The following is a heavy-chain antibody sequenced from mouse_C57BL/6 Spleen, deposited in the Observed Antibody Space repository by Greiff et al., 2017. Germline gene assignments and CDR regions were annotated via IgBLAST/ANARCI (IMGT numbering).Heavy chain of an antibody. CDR1: GYTFTSYW. V-gene: IGHV1-64*01. J-gene: IGHJ2*01. D-gene: IGHD1-1*01. CDR2: IHPNSGST. CDR3: AKGASTVVDGY. Sequence: QVQLQQPGAELVKPGASVKLSCKASGYTFTSYWMHWVKQRPGQGLEWIGMIHPNSGSTNYNEKFKSKATLTVDKSSSTAYMQLSSLTAEDSAVYYCAKGASTVVDGYWGQGTTLTVAS.